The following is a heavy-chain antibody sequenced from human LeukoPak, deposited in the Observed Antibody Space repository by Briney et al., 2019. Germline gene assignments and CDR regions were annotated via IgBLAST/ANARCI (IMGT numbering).Heavy chain of an antibody. Sequence: RGSLRLSCAASGFTFSSYAMHWVRQAPGKGLEYVSAISSNGDSTYYANSVKGRFTISRDNSKNTLYLQMGSLRAEDMAVYYCARLERGSQERVSTVYICGPGEMGSVSS. CDR2: ISSNGDST. V-gene: IGHV3-64*01. J-gene: IGHJ3*02. D-gene: IGHD3-16*01. CDR1: GFTFSSYA. CDR3: ARLERGSQERVSTVYI.